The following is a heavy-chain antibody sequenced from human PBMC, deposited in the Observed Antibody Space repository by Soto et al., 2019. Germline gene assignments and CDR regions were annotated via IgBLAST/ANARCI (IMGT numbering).Heavy chain of an antibody. D-gene: IGHD2-15*01. CDR3: ARLGYCSGGSCSYGMDV. CDR2: INHSGTT. V-gene: IGHV4-34*01. J-gene: IGHJ6*02. Sequence: QVQLQQWGAGLLKPSETLSLTCAVYGGSFSGYYWSWIRQPPGKGLEWIGEINHSGTTNYNPSLRIRVTISVDTSKNQFSLKLSSVTAADTAVYYCARLGYCSGGSCSYGMDVWGQGTTVTVSS. CDR1: GGSFSGYY.